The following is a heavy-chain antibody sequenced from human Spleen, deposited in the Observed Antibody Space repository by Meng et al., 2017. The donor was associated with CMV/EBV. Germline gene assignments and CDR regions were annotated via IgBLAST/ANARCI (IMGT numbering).Heavy chain of an antibody. V-gene: IGHV3-30*04. CDR1: GFTFSTYP. Sequence: GESLKISCAASGFTFSTYPMHWVRQAPGKGLEWVAIISYDGSNKYYADSVKGRFTISGDNSKNTLYLQMNSLRAEDTAVYYCAKDLGFYDFWDDYSTVYTMDVWGQGTSVTVSS. D-gene: IGHD3-3*01. J-gene: IGHJ6*02. CDR2: ISYDGSNK. CDR3: AKDLGFYDFWDDYSTVYTMDV.